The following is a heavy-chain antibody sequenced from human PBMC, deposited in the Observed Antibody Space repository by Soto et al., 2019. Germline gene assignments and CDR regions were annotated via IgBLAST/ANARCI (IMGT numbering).Heavy chain of an antibody. D-gene: IGHD2-2*02. Sequence: PGGSLRLSCAASGFTFSSYSMNWVRQAPGKGLEWVSSISSSSSYIYYADSVKGRFTISRDNAKNSLYLQMNSLRAEDTAVYYCARDGRDCSSTSCYIVFDYWGQGTLVTVSS. V-gene: IGHV3-21*01. CDR2: ISSSSSYI. CDR3: ARDGRDCSSTSCYIVFDY. CDR1: GFTFSSYS. J-gene: IGHJ4*02.